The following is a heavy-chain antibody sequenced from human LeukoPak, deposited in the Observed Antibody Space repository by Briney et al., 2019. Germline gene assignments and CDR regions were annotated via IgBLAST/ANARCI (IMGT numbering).Heavy chain of an antibody. V-gene: IGHV3-7*01. Sequence: GGSLRLSCAASGFTFSSYWMSWVRQAPGKGLEWVANIKQDGCEKYYVDSVKGRFTISRDNAKNSLYLQMNSLRAEDTAVYYCARVSARVTTRWELLYYFDYWGQGTLVTVSS. CDR2: IKQDGCEK. CDR3: ARVSARVTTRWELLYYFDY. D-gene: IGHD1-26*01. CDR1: GFTFSSYW. J-gene: IGHJ4*02.